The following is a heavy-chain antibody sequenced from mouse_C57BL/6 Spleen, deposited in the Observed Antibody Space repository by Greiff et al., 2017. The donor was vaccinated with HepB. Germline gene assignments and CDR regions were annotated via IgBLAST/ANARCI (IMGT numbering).Heavy chain of an antibody. CDR2: IDPSDSYT. CDR1: GYTFTSYW. J-gene: IGHJ4*01. Sequence: VQLQQSGAELVMPGASVKLSCKASGYTFTSYWMHWVKQRPGQGLEWIGEIDPSDSYTNYNQKFKGKSTLTVDKSSSTAYMQLSSLTSEDSAVYYCARRNFMDYWGQGTSVTVSS. V-gene: IGHV1-69*01. CDR3: ARRNFMDY.